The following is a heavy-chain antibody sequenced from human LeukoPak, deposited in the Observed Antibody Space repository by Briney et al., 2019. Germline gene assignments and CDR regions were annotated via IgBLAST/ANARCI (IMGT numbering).Heavy chain of an antibody. CDR3: ARDLVVGGNYFLAFDI. J-gene: IGHJ3*02. Sequence: SETLSLTCTVSGGSVNSGHYYWTWIRQPPGKGLEWIGNIYHSGTTNYNPSLKSRVTISVDTSKKQFSLKLSSVTAADTAVYYCARDLVVGGNYFLAFDIWGQGTMVTVSS. D-gene: IGHD2/OR15-2a*01. CDR2: IYHSGTT. V-gene: IGHV4-61*01. CDR1: GGSVNSGHYY.